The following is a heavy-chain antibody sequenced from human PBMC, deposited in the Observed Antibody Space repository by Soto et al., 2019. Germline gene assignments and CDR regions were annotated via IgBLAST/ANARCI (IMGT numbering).Heavy chain of an antibody. CDR1: GGTFSSYT. V-gene: IGHV1-69*02. CDR3: ARGKMTTVTTLGWYFDL. CDR2: IIPILGIA. Sequence: QVQLVQSGAEVKKPGSSVKVSCKASGGTFSSYTISWVRQAPGQGLEWMGRIIPILGIANYAQKFQGRVTITADKSTSTAYMELSSLRSEDTAVYYCARGKMTTVTTLGWYFDLWGRGTLVTVSS. J-gene: IGHJ2*01. D-gene: IGHD4-17*01.